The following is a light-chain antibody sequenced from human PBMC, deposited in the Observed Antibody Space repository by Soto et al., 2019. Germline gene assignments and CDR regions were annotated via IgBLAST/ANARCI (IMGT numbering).Light chain of an antibody. V-gene: IGKV3-20*01. J-gene: IGKJ1*01. CDR3: QHYGDSSRT. CDR1: QSVSSTL. CDR2: GVS. Sequence: EIVLTQSPVALSLSPGERATLSCRASQSVSSTLLTWYQQKPGQAPRLLIYGVSSRATGIPDRFSGSGSGTDFTLTISRLEPEDFAVYFCQHYGDSSRTFGPGTRVEIK.